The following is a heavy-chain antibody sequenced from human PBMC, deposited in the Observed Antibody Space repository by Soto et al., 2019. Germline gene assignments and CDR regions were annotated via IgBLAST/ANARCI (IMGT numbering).Heavy chain of an antibody. CDR1: GFTFSSYG. Sequence: QVQLVESGGGVVQPGRSLRLSCAASGFTFSSYGMHWVRQAPGKGLEWVAVIWYDGSNKYYADSVKGRFTISRDNSKNKLYLQMNSLRAEDTAVYYCARSPKHLSMVYFDYWGQGTLVTVSS. CDR2: IWYDGSNK. CDR3: ARSPKHLSMVYFDY. J-gene: IGHJ4*02. V-gene: IGHV3-33*01. D-gene: IGHD3-10*01.